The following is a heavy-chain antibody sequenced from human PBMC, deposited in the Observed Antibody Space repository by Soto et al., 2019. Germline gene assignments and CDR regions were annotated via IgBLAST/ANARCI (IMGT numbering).Heavy chain of an antibody. CDR3: ASFQEVYHQGSTYYYYGMDV. CDR1: GYTFTSYD. Sequence: GASVKVSCKASGYTFTSYDINWVRQATGQGLEWMGWMNPNSGNTGYAQKFQGRVTMTRNTSISTAYMELSSLRSEDTAVYYCASFQEVYHQGSTYYYYGMDVWGQGTTVTVSS. J-gene: IGHJ6*02. CDR2: MNPNSGNT. D-gene: IGHD6-13*01. V-gene: IGHV1-8*01.